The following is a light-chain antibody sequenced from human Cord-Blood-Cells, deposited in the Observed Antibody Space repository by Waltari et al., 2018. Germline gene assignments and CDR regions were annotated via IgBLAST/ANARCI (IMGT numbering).Light chain of an antibody. CDR1: SSDVGGYIS. J-gene: IGLJ3*02. CDR2: EVS. CDR3: SSYAGSNKV. Sequence: QSALTQPPSASGSPGQSVPISCTGTSSDVGGYISVSWYQQHPGKAPKLMIYEVSKRPSGVPDRFSGSKSGNTASLTVSGLQAEDEADYYCSSYAGSNKVFGGGTKLTVL. V-gene: IGLV2-8*01.